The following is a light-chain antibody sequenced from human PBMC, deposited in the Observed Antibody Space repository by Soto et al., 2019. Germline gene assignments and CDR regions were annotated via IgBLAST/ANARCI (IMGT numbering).Light chain of an antibody. V-gene: IGKV3-11*01. CDR1: QSVSSY. J-gene: IGKJ4*01. CDR3: QQRSNWLT. CDR2: DAS. Sequence: EIVLTQSPATPSLSPGERATLSCRASQSVSSYLAWYQQKPGQAPRLLIYDASNRATGIPARFSGSGSGTDFTLTISSLEPEEFAVYYCQQRSNWLTFGGGTKVEIK.